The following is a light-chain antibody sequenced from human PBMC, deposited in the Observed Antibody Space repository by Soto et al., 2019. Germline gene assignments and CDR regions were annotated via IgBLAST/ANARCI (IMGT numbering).Light chain of an antibody. Sequence: EIVLTQSPGTLSLSPGERATLSCRASQSVSSSYLAWYQQKPGQAPRLLIYGASSRATGIPDRFSGSGSGTDFTLTISRLEPEDFAVYYCQQYGSSPQAFGPGTKADIK. CDR1: QSVSSSY. V-gene: IGKV3-20*01. CDR3: QQYGSSPQA. CDR2: GAS. J-gene: IGKJ3*01.